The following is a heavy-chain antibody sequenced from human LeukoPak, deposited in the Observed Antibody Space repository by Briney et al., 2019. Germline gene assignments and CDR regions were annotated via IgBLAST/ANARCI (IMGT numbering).Heavy chain of an antibody. CDR3: ARDTPSNYRHYYYGMDV. J-gene: IGHJ6*02. CDR1: GYTFTSYY. D-gene: IGHD1-7*01. Sequence: GASVKVSCKASGYTFTSYYMHWVRQAPGQGLEWMGIINPSGGSTSYAQKFQGRVTMTRDTSTSTVYMELSSLRSEDTAAYYCARDTPSNYRHYYYGMDVWGQGTTVTVSS. CDR2: INPSGGST. V-gene: IGHV1-46*01.